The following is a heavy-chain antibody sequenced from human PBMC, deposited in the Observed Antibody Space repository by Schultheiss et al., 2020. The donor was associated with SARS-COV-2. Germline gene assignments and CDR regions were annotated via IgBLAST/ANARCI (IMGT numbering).Heavy chain of an antibody. D-gene: IGHD1-1*01. V-gene: IGHV3-23*01. Sequence: GESLRLSCAASGFTFSTYAMSWVRQAPGKGLEWVSDISDSGATMYYADSVKGRFTVSRDNSKNTLYLQMNSLRAEDTAVYYCAKGITTRRFYYDMDVWGQGTTVTVSS. CDR1: GFTFSTYA. J-gene: IGHJ6*02. CDR3: AKGITTRRFYYDMDV. CDR2: ISDSGATM.